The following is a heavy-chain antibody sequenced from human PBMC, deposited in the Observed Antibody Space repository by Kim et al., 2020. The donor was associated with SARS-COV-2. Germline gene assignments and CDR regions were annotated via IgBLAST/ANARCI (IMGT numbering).Heavy chain of an antibody. CDR3: ARGLWFGEGWFDP. J-gene: IGHJ5*02. D-gene: IGHD3-10*01. Sequence: SETLSLTCAVYGGSFSGYYWSWIRQPPGKGLEWIGEINHSGSTNYNPSLKSRVTISVDTSKNQFSLKLSSVTAADTAVYYCARGLWFGEGWFDPWGQGTL. CDR2: INHSGST. CDR1: GGSFSGYY. V-gene: IGHV4-34*01.